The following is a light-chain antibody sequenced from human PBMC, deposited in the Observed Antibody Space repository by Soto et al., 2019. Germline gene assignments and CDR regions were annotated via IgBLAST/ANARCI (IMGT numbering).Light chain of an antibody. J-gene: IGKJ2*01. CDR3: QQFESLPVT. CDR1: QDISNC. Sequence: DVQMTQSPSSLSASVGDRVTITCQASQDISNCLNWYQQKPGKAPKLLVFDASNLETGVPSRFIGSGSGTDFTFTIGSLQPEDIATYYCQQFESLPVTFGQGTKVDIK. CDR2: DAS. V-gene: IGKV1-33*01.